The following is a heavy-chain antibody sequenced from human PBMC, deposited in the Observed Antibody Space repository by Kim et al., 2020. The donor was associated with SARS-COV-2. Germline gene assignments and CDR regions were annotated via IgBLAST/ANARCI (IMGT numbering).Heavy chain of an antibody. CDR1: GFSLSNYW. V-gene: IGHV3-74*01. CDR2: IDSNGSTK. J-gene: IGHJ6*02. CDR3: EGYYNGMDV. Sequence: GGSLRLSCAASGFSLSNYWMYWVRQAPGKGLVWVSRIDSNGSTKTYADSVKGRFTISRDSATNTLYLQMNSLRDEDTAVYYCEGYYNGMDVWGQGTTVTVSS.